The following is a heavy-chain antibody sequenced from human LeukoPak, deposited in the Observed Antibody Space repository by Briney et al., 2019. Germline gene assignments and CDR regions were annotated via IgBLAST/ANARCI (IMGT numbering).Heavy chain of an antibody. CDR2: INTDGSTT. V-gene: IGHV3-74*01. CDR1: GFTFDDYA. Sequence: GGSLRLSCAASGFTFDDYAMHWVRHAPGKGLVWVSRINTDGSTTTYADSVKGRFTVSRDNAKNTLYLQMNSLRAEDTAVYYCAREGYYDSSGPFDYWGQGTLVTVSS. D-gene: IGHD3-22*01. CDR3: AREGYYDSSGPFDY. J-gene: IGHJ4*02.